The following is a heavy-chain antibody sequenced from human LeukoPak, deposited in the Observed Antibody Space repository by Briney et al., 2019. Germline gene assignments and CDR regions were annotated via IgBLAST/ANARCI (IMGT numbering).Heavy chain of an antibody. CDR2: ISSSSRDI. Sequence: GGSLRLSCAASGFTFTSYAMNWVRQAPGKELEWVSSISSSSRDINYADSVKGRFTISRDNAWNSLYLQMNSLRAEDTAVYYCARVGGNTDYWGQGTLVTVSS. D-gene: IGHD2-15*01. CDR1: GFTFTSYA. CDR3: ARVGGNTDY. V-gene: IGHV3-21*01. J-gene: IGHJ4*02.